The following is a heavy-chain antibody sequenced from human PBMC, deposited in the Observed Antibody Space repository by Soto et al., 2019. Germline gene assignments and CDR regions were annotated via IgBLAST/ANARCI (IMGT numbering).Heavy chain of an antibody. CDR1: GFTFSSYA. J-gene: IGHJ4*02. CDR3: ARDESIAARPPYYFDY. V-gene: IGHV3-30-3*01. CDR2: ISYDGSNK. D-gene: IGHD6-6*01. Sequence: PGGSLRLSCADSGFTFSSYAMHRVRQAPGKGLEWVAVISYDGSNKYYADSVKGRFTISRDNSKNTLYLQMNSLRAEDTAVYYCARDESIAARPPYYFDYWGPGTLVTVS.